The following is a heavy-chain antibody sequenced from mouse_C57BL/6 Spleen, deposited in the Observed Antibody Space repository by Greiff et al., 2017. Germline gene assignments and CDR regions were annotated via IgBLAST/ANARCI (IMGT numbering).Heavy chain of an antibody. Sequence: QVQLQQSGAELVMPGASVKLSCKASGYTFTSYWMHWVKQRPGQGLEWIGEIDPSDSYTNYNQKFKGKSTLTVDKSSSTAYMQLSSLTSEDSAVYYCASPYYYGSSPHWYFDVWGTGTTVTVSS. D-gene: IGHD1-1*01. V-gene: IGHV1-69*01. CDR1: GYTFTSYW. J-gene: IGHJ1*03. CDR3: ASPYYYGSSPHWYFDV. CDR2: IDPSDSYT.